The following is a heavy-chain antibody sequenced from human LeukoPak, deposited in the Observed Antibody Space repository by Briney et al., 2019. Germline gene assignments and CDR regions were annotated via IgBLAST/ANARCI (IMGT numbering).Heavy chain of an antibody. Sequence: GRSLRLSCAASGFTFSSYGMHWVRQAPGKGLEWVAIIWSDGSNKYYADSVKGRFTISRDNSKNTLYLQMNSLRAEDTAVYYCARADSSSWPGEAFDAWGQGTMVTVSS. D-gene: IGHD6-13*01. CDR2: IWSDGSNK. CDR3: ARADSSSWPGEAFDA. J-gene: IGHJ3*01. CDR1: GFTFSSYG. V-gene: IGHV3-33*01.